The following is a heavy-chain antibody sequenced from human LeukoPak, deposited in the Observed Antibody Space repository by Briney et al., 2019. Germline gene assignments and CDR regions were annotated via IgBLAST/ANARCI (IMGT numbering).Heavy chain of an antibody. CDR1: GGSISSYY. CDR2: ISYTGNT. V-gene: IGHV4-59*01. CDR3: ARPLNPYTSGPPDY. D-gene: IGHD6-19*01. J-gene: IGHJ4*02. Sequence: SETLSLTCTVSGGSISSYYWSWIRQAPGKGLEWIGYISYTGNTNYNPSLRSRVTISIDASKNQFSLKLSSVTAADTAVYYCARPLNPYTSGPPDYWGQGTLVTVSS.